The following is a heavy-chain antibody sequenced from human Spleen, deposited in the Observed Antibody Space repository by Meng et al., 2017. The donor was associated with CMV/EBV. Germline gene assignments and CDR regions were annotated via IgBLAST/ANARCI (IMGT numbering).Heavy chain of an antibody. Sequence: SGFMFSDSAVHWVRQASGKGLEWVGRIRSKTNDYATAYIESVNGRFTIFRDDSRTTAYLQMTSLKTEDTAVYYCTTYPSIFGVIKGYWGQGTLVTVSS. CDR1: GFMFSDSA. J-gene: IGHJ4*02. D-gene: IGHD3-3*01. V-gene: IGHV3-73*01. CDR3: TTYPSIFGVIKGY. CDR2: IRSKTNDYAT.